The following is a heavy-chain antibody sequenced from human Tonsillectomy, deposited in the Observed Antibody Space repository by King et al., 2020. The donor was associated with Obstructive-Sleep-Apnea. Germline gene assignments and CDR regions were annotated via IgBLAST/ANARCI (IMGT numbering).Heavy chain of an antibody. D-gene: IGHD1-26*01. CDR2: INPNSGGT. Sequence: VQLVQSGPEVKKPGASVKVSCKASGYTFTGYFMHWVRQAPGQGLEWMGWINPNSGGTNYAQKFQNWVTMTRDTSISTAYMELSRLRSDDTAVYYCARGVVGAPDDAFDIWGQGTMVTVSS. J-gene: IGHJ3*02. V-gene: IGHV1-2*04. CDR3: ARGVVGAPDDAFDI. CDR1: GYTFTGYF.